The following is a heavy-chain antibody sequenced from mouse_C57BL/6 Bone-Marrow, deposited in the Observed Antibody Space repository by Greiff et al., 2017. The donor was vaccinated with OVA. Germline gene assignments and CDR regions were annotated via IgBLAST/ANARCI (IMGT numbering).Heavy chain of an antibody. V-gene: IGHV1-53*01. CDR1: GYTFTSYW. CDR3: ARSYYGNYEYFDV. D-gene: IGHD2-10*01. J-gene: IGHJ1*03. CDR2: INPSNGGT. Sequence: VQLQQPGTELVKPGASVQLSCKASGYTFTSYWMHWVKQRPGQGLEWIGNINPSNGGTNYNEKFKSKATLTVDKSSSTAYMQLSSLTSEDSAVYYCARSYYGNYEYFDVWGTGTTVTVSS.